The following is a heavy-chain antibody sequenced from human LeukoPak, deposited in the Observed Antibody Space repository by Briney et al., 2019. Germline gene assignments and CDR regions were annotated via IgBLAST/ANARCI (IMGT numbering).Heavy chain of an antibody. J-gene: IGHJ4*02. CDR2: IMPIFGTA. Sequence: SVKVSCKASGGTFSIYAISWVRQAPGQGLEWMGGIMPIFGTANYAQKFQGRVTITADESTSTAYMELSSLRSEDTAVYYCAREVNPRYDILTGYPLDYWGQGTLVTVSS. D-gene: IGHD3-9*01. V-gene: IGHV1-69*01. CDR1: GGTFSIYA. CDR3: AREVNPRYDILTGYPLDY.